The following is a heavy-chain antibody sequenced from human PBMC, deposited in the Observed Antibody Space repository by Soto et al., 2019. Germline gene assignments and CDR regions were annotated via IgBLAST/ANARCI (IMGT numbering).Heavy chain of an antibody. Sequence: QIHLQESGSGLVKPSQTLSLTCAVSGYSISSGAYYWSWIRQPQGKGLEWIGYIFHNGGTYYNPSLGSRITISLDRSKNQFSLKVSAVTAADTALYYCARLDGYNSFDFWGQGTLVTVSS. V-gene: IGHV4-30-2*01. CDR3: ARLDGYNSFDF. J-gene: IGHJ4*02. CDR1: GYSISSGAYY. CDR2: IFHNGGT. D-gene: IGHD5-12*01.